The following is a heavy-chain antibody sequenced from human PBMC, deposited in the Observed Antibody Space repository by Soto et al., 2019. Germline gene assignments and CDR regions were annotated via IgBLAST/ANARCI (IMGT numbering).Heavy chain of an antibody. V-gene: IGHV5-51*01. CDR2: IYPDDSDI. D-gene: IGHD4-17*01. J-gene: IGHJ4*01. CDR1: RYTFSNYW. CDR3: ARGAEGVTTPHFDY. Sequence: PGESLKISRKGSRYTFSNYWIGWVRQMPGKGLEWMGIIYPDDSDIRYSPSFKGQVTISADKSISTAYLQWSSLKASDTAMYYCARGAEGVTTPHFDYWGQGTLVTVSS.